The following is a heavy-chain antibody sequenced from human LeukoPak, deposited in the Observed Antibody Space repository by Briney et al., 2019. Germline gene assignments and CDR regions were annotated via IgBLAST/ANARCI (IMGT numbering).Heavy chain of an antibody. CDR1: GYTFTGYY. CDR2: INPNSGGT. CDR3: ARISGRSYCSSTSCYRGWFDP. J-gene: IGHJ5*01. V-gene: IGHV1-2*02. Sequence: GASVTVSCKASGYTFTGYYMHWVRQAPGQGLEWMGWINPNSGGTDYAQKFQGRVTMTRDTSISTAYMELSRLRSDDTAVYYCARISGRSYCSSTSCYRGWFDPWGQGTLVTVSS. D-gene: IGHD2-2*02.